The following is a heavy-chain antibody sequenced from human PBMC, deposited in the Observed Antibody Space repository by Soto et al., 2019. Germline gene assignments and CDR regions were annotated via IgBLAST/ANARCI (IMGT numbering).Heavy chain of an antibody. CDR2: INHSGSA. D-gene: IGHD1-26*01. V-gene: IGHV4-34*01. CDR1: GASFSGFI. CDR3: ARGLISGSHYSGGWYYFDS. Sequence: SETLSLTRDVDGASFSGFIWTWTRETPGKGLQWIGQINHSGSANYNPSLKNRVTISVHTSNSQFSLELSSVTAADTAVYYCARGLISGSHYSGGWYYFDSWGQGTQVTVS. J-gene: IGHJ4*02.